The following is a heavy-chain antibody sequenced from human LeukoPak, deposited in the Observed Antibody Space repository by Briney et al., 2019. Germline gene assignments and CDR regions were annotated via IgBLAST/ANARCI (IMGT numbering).Heavy chain of an antibody. CDR2: IYSGGST. J-gene: IGHJ6*02. CDR1: GFTVRSNY. D-gene: IGHD2-2*01. Sequence: GGSLRLSCAASGFTVRSNYMSWVRQAPGKGLEWVSGIYSGGSTYYADSVKGRFTISRDNSKNTLYLQMNSLRAEDTAVYYCARDWRAGYCSSTSCGMDVWGQGTTVTVSS. CDR3: ARDWRAGYCSSTSCGMDV. V-gene: IGHV3-66*01.